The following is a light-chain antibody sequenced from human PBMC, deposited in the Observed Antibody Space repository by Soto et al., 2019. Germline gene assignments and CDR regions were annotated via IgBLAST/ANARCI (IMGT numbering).Light chain of an antibody. CDR1: QSISSW. Sequence: DIQMTQSPSTLSASVGDRVTITCRASQSISSWLAWYQQKPGKAPNLLIYKASSLESGVPSRFSGSGSGTEFTLTISSLQPDDVATYYCQQYSTYSRPFGQGTKVEIK. V-gene: IGKV1-5*03. CDR2: KAS. J-gene: IGKJ1*01. CDR3: QQYSTYSRP.